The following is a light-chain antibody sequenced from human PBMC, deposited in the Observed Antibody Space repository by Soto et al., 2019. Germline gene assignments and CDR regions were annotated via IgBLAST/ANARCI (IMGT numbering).Light chain of an antibody. J-gene: IGLJ1*01. CDR2: DVS. V-gene: IGLV2-14*01. CDR3: SSFTSSATYV. CDR1: SSDIGNYNY. Sequence: QSVLTQPASVSGSPGQSITISCTGTSSDIGNYNYVSWYQQHPGKAPKHMIYDVSNRPSGVSKRFSGSKSGYTASLTISGLQAEDEADYYCSSFTSSATYVFGTGTKLAVL.